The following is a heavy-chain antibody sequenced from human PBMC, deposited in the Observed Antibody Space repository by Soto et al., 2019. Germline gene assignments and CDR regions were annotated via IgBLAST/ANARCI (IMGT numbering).Heavy chain of an antibody. V-gene: IGHV4-59*01. CDR3: ARGSMIVVVIGAFDI. J-gene: IGHJ3*02. CDR2: IYYSGST. Sequence: PSETLSLTCTVSGGSIISYYWSWIRQPPGKGLEWIGYIYYSGSTNYNPSLKSRVTISVDTSKNQFSLKLSSVTAADTAVYYCARGSMIVVVIGAFDIWGQGTMVTVSS. D-gene: IGHD3-22*01. CDR1: GGSIISYY.